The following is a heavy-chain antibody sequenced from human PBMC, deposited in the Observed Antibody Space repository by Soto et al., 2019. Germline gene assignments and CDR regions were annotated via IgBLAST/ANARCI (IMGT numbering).Heavy chain of an antibody. CDR1: GGTFSSYA. CDR3: ARDWLQPGTAMAPS. V-gene: IGHV1-69*13. J-gene: IGHJ4*02. CDR2: IIPIFGTA. Sequence: EASVKVSCKASGGTFSSYAISWLRQAPGQGLEWMGGIIPIFGTANYAQKFQGRVTITADESTSTAYMELSSLRSEDTAVYYCARDWLQPGTAMAPSWGQGTLVTVSS. D-gene: IGHD5-18*01.